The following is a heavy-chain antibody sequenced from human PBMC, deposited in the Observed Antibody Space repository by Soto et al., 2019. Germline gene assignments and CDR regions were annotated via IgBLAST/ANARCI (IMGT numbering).Heavy chain of an antibody. J-gene: IGHJ4*02. CDR1: GASIRNTKNY. CDR2: ISNSGTT. D-gene: IGHD6-6*01. CDR3: ARTSRFDC. Sequence: SETLSLTCTVSGASIRNTKNYWGWIRQSPGKGLEWIVTISNSGTTYYKPSLKTRVTIAVDTSKNQFSLKLNSVTAADTAVYYCARTSRFDCWGQGTLVTVSS. V-gene: IGHV4-39*01.